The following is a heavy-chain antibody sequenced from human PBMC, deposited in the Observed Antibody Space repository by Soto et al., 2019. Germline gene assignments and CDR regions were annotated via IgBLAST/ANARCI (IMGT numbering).Heavy chain of an antibody. J-gene: IGHJ4*02. CDR2: ISSTTNYI. CDR1: GFAFTRYS. V-gene: IGHV3-21*06. CDR3: ARESEDLTSNFDY. Sequence: PWGSLRLSCAASGFAFTRYSINFFRHSPWKGLEWVSSISSTTNYIYYGDSMKGRFTISRNSAKNSLYLEMNSLRAEDTAVYYCARESEDLTSNFDYWGQGTLVTVSS.